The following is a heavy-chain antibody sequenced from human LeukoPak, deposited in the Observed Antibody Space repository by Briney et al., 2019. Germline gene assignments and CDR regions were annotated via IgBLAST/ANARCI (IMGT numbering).Heavy chain of an antibody. J-gene: IGHJ4*02. V-gene: IGHV3-30*02. CDR2: IRYDGSDK. CDR1: GFTFNTYG. Sequence: GGSLRLSCAASGFTFNTYGMHWVRQAPGKGLEWVAFIRYDGSDKYYADSVKGRFTISRDNSKNTLYLQMNSLRAEDTAVYYCASRSRWGLGRPYWGQGTLVTVSS. D-gene: IGHD3-16*01. CDR3: ASRSRWGLGRPY.